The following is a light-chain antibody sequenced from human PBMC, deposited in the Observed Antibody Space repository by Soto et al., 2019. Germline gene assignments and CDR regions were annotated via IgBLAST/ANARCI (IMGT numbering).Light chain of an antibody. Sequence: QSALTQPPSASGSPGQSVTISCTGTSSDVGGYNYVSWYRQHPGKAPQLIIYDVNKRPSGVPDRFSGSKSGNTASLTVSGLQAEDEADYFCNSYGGTNNYVVFGGGTQLT. V-gene: IGLV2-8*01. J-gene: IGLJ2*01. CDR2: DVN. CDR1: SSDVGGYNY. CDR3: NSYGGTNNYVV.